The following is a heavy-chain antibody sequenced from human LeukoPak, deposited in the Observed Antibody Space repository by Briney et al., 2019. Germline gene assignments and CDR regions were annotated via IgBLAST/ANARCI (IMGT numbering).Heavy chain of an antibody. CDR1: GFTFSSYW. J-gene: IGHJ4*02. V-gene: IGHV3-7*01. CDR3: ARDRGYSGYDYRY. D-gene: IGHD5-12*01. Sequence: GGSLRLSCVVSGFTFSSYWMTWVRQAPGKGLEWVANIKQDGSETYYMDSVKGRFTISRDNAKNSLYLQMNSLRAEDTAVYYCARDRGYSGYDYRYWGQGTLVTVSS. CDR2: IKQDGSET.